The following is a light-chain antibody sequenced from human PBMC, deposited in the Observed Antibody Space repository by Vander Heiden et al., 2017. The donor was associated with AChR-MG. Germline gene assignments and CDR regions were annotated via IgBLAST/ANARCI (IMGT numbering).Light chain of an antibody. CDR1: ESLLHTDGYNY. CDR3: RQTLQTPLT. V-gene: IGKV2-28*01. CDR2: LGS. Sequence: DIMMTQSPLSLPVTPGEPVSISCTSSESLLHTDGYNYLEWFLQKPGQSPQLLIYLGSHRASGVPDRFSGSGSVTGFSLKISRVEAEDVGVYYCRQTLQTPLTFGEGTKVEIK. J-gene: IGKJ4*01.